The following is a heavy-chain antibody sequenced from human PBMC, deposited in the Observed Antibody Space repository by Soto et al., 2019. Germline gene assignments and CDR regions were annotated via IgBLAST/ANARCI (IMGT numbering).Heavy chain of an antibody. V-gene: IGHV1-69*06. CDR3: YRGKNGGFYYYLGS. D-gene: IGHD3-16*01. J-gene: IGHJ5*01. Sequence: QVQLVQSGAVVKMPGSSVKVSCKASGGTFSTNPISWVRQAPGQGLEWMGGTSPIFGSGSSSHTFHCQLTVSTDKYTYTANMELENLRLTDTDVYFCYRGKNGGFYYYLGSGGQRTLFTLSS. CDR1: GGTFSTNP. CDR2: TSPIFGSG.